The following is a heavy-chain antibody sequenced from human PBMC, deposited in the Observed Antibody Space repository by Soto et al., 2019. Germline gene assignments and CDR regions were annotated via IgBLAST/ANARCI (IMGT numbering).Heavy chain of an antibody. J-gene: IGHJ4*02. CDR1: GYSFTSYW. CDR3: AREGYCTNGVCYTFDY. Sequence: GESLKISCKGSGYSFTSYWIGWVRQMPGKGLEWMGIIYPGDSDTRYSPSFQGQVTISADKSISTAYLQWSSLKASDTDMYYCAREGYCTNGVCYTFDYWGQGTLVTVSS. V-gene: IGHV5-51*01. CDR2: IYPGDSDT. D-gene: IGHD2-8*01.